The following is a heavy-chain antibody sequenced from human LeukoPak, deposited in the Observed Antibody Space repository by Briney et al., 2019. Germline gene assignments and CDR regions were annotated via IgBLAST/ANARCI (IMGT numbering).Heavy chain of an antibody. D-gene: IGHD3-22*01. CDR2: ISYDGSNK. CDR3: ARGGYYDSSGYPPAAYYYYGMDV. V-gene: IGHV3-30*03. J-gene: IGHJ6*02. CDR1: GFTFSSYG. Sequence: GGSLRLSCAASGFTFSSYGMHWVRQAPGKGLEWVAVISYDGSNKYYADSVKGRFTISRDNSKNTLYLQMNSLRAEDTAVYYCARGGYYDSSGYPPAAYYYYGMDVWGQGTTVTVSS.